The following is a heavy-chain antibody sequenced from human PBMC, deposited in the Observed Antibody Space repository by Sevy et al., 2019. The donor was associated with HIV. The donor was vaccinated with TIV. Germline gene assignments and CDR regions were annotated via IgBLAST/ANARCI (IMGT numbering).Heavy chain of an antibody. J-gene: IGHJ3*02. CDR2: MKSKIDGRTI. D-gene: IGHD3-16*01. Sequence: GGSLRLSCAASGFTINIIYMNWVRQSPGKGLEWVGRMKSKIDGRTIDYAAPVKDRFTMSRDDSKNTLYLQMNSLKADDTAVYYCTTVGFPHWGSEAFDIWGQGTMVTVSS. CDR3: TTVGFPHWGSEAFDI. V-gene: IGHV3-15*01. CDR1: GFTINIIY.